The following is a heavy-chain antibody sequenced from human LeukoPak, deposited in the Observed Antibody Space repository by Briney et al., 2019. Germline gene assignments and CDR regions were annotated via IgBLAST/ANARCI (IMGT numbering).Heavy chain of an antibody. J-gene: IGHJ5*02. CDR1: GGSISSSSYY. D-gene: IGHD6-13*01. CDR2: INHSGST. V-gene: IGHV4-39*07. CDR3: ARASIAAAGP. Sequence: SETLSLTCTGSGGSISSSSYYWGWIRQPPGKGLEWIGEINHSGSTNYNPSLKSRVTISVDTSKNQFSLKLSSVTAADTAVYYCARASIAAAGPWGQGTLVTVSS.